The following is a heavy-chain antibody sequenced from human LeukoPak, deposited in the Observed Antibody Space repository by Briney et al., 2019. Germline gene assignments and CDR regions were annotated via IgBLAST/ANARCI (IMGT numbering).Heavy chain of an antibody. CDR3: TSDLEWELLDY. V-gene: IGHV3-15*01. CDR1: GFTFSNAW. CDR2: IKSKADGGTT. J-gene: IGHJ4*02. D-gene: IGHD1-26*01. Sequence: AGSLTLSCAASGFTFSNAWMSWVRQAPGKGLEWVGRIKSKADGGTTDYAAPVNGRFTISRDDPINMVYLQMNSLKSEDTAVYYCTSDLEWELLDYWGRGTLVTVSS.